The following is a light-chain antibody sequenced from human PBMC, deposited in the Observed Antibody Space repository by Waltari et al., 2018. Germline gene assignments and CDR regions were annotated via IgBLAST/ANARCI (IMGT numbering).Light chain of an antibody. J-gene: IGKJ1*01. CDR1: QSVSSS. Sequence: EIVLTQSPATLSLSPGERDTLSCRASQSVSSSLAWYQQKPGQAPRLLIYGASSSATGIPDRFSGSGSGTDFTLTISSLEPEDFAVYYCQQYSNWPRTFGQGTKVEIK. V-gene: IGKV3-15*01. CDR2: GAS. CDR3: QQYSNWPRT.